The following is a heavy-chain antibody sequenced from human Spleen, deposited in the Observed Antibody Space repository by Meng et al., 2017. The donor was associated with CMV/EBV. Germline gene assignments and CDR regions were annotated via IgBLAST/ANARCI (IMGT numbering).Heavy chain of an antibody. D-gene: IGHD1-7*01. CDR1: GYTFIAYM. CDR2: INPKSGDT. Sequence: ASVKVSCKASGYTFIAYMMHWVRQAPGQGPEWMGYINPKSGDTEYAQKFQGRVTMTRDTSSSTVYMEVRRLRSDDMAVYYCARAYLSTFLTGTRFDFWGQGTLVTVSS. J-gene: IGHJ4*02. V-gene: IGHV1-2*02. CDR3: ARAYLSTFLTGTRFDF.